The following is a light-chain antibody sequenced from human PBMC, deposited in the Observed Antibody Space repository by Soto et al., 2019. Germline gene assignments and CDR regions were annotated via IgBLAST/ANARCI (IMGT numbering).Light chain of an antibody. V-gene: IGKV1-39*01. J-gene: IGKJ3*01. CDR1: QSISSY. CDR3: QQSYSTPRP. Sequence: DVQMTQSPSSLSAPVGDRVTITCRASQSISSYLNWYQQKPGKAPKLLIYAASSLQSGVPSRFSGSGSGTDFTLTISSLQPEDVATYYCQQSYSTPRPFGPGTKVAIK. CDR2: AAS.